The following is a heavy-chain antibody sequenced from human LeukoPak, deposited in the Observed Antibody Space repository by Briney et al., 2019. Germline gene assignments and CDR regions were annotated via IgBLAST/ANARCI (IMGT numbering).Heavy chain of an antibody. Sequence: PGGSLRLSCAASGFTFSSYSMNWVRQAPGKGLEWVSSISSSSSYIYYADSVKGRFTISRDNAKNSLYLQMNSLRAEDTAVYYCARLAAAVGYYYYMDVWGKGTTVTVSS. J-gene: IGHJ6*03. V-gene: IGHV3-21*01. CDR2: ISSSSSYI. D-gene: IGHD6-13*01. CDR1: GFTFSSYS. CDR3: ARLAAAVGYYYYMDV.